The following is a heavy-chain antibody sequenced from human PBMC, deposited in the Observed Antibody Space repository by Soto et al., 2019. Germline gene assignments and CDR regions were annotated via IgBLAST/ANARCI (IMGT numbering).Heavy chain of an antibody. J-gene: IGHJ4*02. CDR1: GYTFTSYG. CDR2: ISAYNGNT. D-gene: IGHD2-2*01. Sequence: QVQLVQSGAEVKKPGASVKVSCKASGYTFTSYGISWVRQAPGQGLEWMGWISAYNGNTNYAQKLQGRVTMTTDTSTRTACMELRSLRSDDTAVYYCARDKDIVVVPAAFATFTNRPFDFRGQGTLVTVSS. V-gene: IGHV1-18*01. CDR3: ARDKDIVVVPAAFATFTNRPFDF.